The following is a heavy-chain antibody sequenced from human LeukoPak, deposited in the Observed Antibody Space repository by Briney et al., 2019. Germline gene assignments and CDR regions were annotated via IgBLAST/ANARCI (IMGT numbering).Heavy chain of an antibody. D-gene: IGHD1-26*01. V-gene: IGHV1-2*06. CDR3: ARGGVVGATDWFDP. J-gene: IGHJ5*02. CDR2: INPNNGGT. CDR1: GYTFTGYY. Sequence: GASVKVSCKASGYTFTGYYMHWARQAPGQGLEWMGRINPNNGGTKYAQKFQGRVTMTRDTSISTAYMELSRLRSDDTAVYYCARGGVVGATDWFDPWGQGTLVTVSS.